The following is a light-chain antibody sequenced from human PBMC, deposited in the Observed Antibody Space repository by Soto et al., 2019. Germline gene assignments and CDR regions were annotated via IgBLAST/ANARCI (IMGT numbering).Light chain of an antibody. CDR2: GAS. J-gene: IGKJ1*01. CDR3: QQYNNWPPTWT. CDR1: QSVSSN. Sequence: EIVMTQSPATLPVSPGERATLSCRASQSVSSNLAWYQQKPGQAPRLLIYGASTRATGIPARFSGSGSGTEFTLTISSLQSEDFAFYYCQQYNNWPPTWTFGQGTKVDIK. V-gene: IGKV3-15*01.